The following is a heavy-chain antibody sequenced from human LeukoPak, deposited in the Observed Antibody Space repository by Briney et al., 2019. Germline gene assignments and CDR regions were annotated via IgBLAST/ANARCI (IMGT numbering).Heavy chain of an antibody. J-gene: IGHJ4*02. CDR2: INHSGST. D-gene: IGHD2-15*01. Sequence: SEILSLTCAVYGGSFSGYYWSWIRQPPGKGLEWIGEINHSGSTNYNPSLKSRVTISVDTSKNQFSLKLSSVTAADTAVYYCARELRGTGSGGRAAGWYFDYWGQGTLVTVSS. CDR1: GGSFSGYY. CDR3: ARELRGTGSGGRAAGWYFDY. V-gene: IGHV4-34*01.